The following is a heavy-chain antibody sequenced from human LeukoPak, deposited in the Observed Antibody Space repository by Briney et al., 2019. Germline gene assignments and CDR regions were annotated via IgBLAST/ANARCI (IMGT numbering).Heavy chain of an antibody. J-gene: IGHJ4*02. V-gene: IGHV3-7*01. D-gene: IGHD3-22*01. CDR2: IKQDGSEK. CDR3: ARDGYYYDSSGYYDY. Sequence: GGSLRLSCAASGFTFSTYWMSWVRQAPGKGLEWVANIKQDGSEKYYVDSVKGRFTISRDNAKNSLYLQMNSMRAEDRGVYYCARDGYYYDSSGYYDYWGQGTLVTVSS. CDR1: GFTFSTYW.